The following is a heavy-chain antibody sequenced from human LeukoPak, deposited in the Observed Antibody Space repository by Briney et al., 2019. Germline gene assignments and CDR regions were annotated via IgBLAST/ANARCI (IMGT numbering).Heavy chain of an antibody. CDR2: IKQDGSEK. J-gene: IGHJ4*02. D-gene: IGHD3-22*01. CDR3: ARRGYYSYYFEF. CDR1: GFTFRTFW. V-gene: IGHV3-7*01. Sequence: GGSLRLSCATSGFTFRTFWMTWVRHVPGRGLEWVANIKQDGSEKNYVDSVRGRFTISRDNTQNSLHLQMNSLRVEDTATYYCARRGYYSYYFEFWGQGTLVTVSS.